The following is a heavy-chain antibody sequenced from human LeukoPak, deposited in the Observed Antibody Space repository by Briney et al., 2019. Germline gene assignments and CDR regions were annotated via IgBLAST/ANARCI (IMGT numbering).Heavy chain of an antibody. CDR3: AKAEAPYDILTGLDY. CDR2: VSHDGNYK. Sequence: PGGSLRLSCAASGFTFSSYAMHWVRQAPGKGLEWVALVSHDGNYKYYTDSVKGRFSISRDESKNTVSLQMNSLRAEDTALYYCAKAEAPYDILTGLDYWGQGTLVTVSS. CDR1: GFTFSSYA. J-gene: IGHJ4*02. D-gene: IGHD3-9*01. V-gene: IGHV3-30*18.